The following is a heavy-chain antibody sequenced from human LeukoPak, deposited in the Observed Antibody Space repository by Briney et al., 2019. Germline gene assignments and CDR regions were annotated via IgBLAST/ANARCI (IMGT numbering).Heavy chain of an antibody. J-gene: IGHJ3*02. CDR2: IIPIFGTA. Sequence: ASVKVSCKASGGTFSSYAISWVRQAPGQGLEWMGGIIPIFGTANYAQKFQGRVTITADESTSTAYMELSGLRSEDTAVYYCARDADYYDSSRGAFDIWGQGTMVTVSS. V-gene: IGHV1-69*13. D-gene: IGHD3-22*01. CDR3: ARDADYYDSSRGAFDI. CDR1: GGTFSSYA.